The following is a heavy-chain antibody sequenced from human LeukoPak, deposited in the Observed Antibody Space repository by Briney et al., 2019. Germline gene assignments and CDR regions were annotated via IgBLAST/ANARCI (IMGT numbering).Heavy chain of an antibody. D-gene: IGHD3-3*01. Sequence: SETLSLTCAVSGGSISSSNWWSWVRQPPGKGLEWIGSIYYSGSTYYNPSLKSRVTISVDTSKNQFSLKLSSVTAADTAVYYCARPAGQNYDFWSGGGYNWFDPWGQGTLVTVSS. CDR1: GGSISSSNW. V-gene: IGHV4-39*01. J-gene: IGHJ5*02. CDR3: ARPAGQNYDFWSGGGYNWFDP. CDR2: IYYSGST.